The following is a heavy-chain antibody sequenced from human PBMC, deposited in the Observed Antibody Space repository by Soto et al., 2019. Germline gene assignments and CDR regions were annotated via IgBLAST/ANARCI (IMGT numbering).Heavy chain of an antibody. CDR1: GFTVSSNY. V-gene: IGHV3-53*04. D-gene: IGHD5-12*01. CDR2: IYSGSST. CDR3: ARVSSGYDSVPDAFDI. Sequence: GGSLRLSCAASGFTVSSNYMSWVRQAPGKGLEWVSVIYSGSSTYYADSVKGRFTISRHNSKNTLYLQMNSLRAEDTAVYYCARVSSGYDSVPDAFDIWGQGTMVTVSS. J-gene: IGHJ3*02.